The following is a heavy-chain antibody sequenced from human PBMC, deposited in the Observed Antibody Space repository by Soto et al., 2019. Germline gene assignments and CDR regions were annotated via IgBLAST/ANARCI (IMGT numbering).Heavy chain of an antibody. CDR3: ARADYGGNYFDY. D-gene: IGHD4-17*01. CDR2: ISYDGSNK. J-gene: IGHJ4*02. V-gene: IGHV3-30-3*01. Sequence: QVQLVESGGGVLQPARTLRLSCAASGFTFSSYAMHWDRQAPRKRLERVAVISYDGSNKYYADSVKDRFTISRDNSKITPYLQMNSLRREAMPVHYCARADYGGNYFDYWGQGTLV. CDR1: GFTFSSYA.